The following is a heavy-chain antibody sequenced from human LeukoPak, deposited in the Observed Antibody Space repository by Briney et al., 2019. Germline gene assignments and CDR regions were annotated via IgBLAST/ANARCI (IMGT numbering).Heavy chain of an antibody. CDR3: ARYVWGSYPTFEDY. CDR1: GGSISSYY. D-gene: IGHD3-16*02. J-gene: IGHJ4*02. V-gene: IGHV4-59*01. Sequence: SETLSLTCTVSGGSISSYYWSWIRQPPGKGLEWIGYIYYSGSTNYNPSLKSRVTISVDTSKNQFSLKLSSVTAADTAVYYCARYVWGSYPTFEDYWGQGTLVTVST. CDR2: IYYSGST.